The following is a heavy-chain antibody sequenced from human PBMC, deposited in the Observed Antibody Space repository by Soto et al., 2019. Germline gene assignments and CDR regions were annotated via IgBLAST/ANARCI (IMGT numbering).Heavy chain of an antibody. CDR1: GFTFSSYG. D-gene: IGHD3-3*01. J-gene: IGHJ6*02. CDR2: ISYDGSNK. V-gene: IGHV3-30*03. Sequence: GGSLRLSXAASGFTFSSYGMHWVRQAPGKGLEWVAVISYDGSNKYYADSVKGRFTISRDNSKNTLYLQMNSLRAEDTAVYYCARSYYDFWSGRYYYYGMDVWGQGTTVTVSS. CDR3: ARSYYDFWSGRYYYYGMDV.